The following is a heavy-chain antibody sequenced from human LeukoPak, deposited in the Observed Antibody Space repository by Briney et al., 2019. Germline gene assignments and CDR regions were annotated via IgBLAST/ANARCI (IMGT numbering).Heavy chain of an antibody. D-gene: IGHD3-10*01. CDR1: GGSLSGHY. V-gene: IGHV4-59*11. CDR2: IYGSGST. Sequence: SETLPLTCTVSGGSLSGHYWGWVRQPPGKGVQWIGYIYGSGSTKFNPSLESRVAMSVDTSKNQFSLKVSSVAAADTAVYYCARSVYGHYFDYWGLGSLLTVSS. CDR3: ARSVYGHYFDY. J-gene: IGHJ4*01.